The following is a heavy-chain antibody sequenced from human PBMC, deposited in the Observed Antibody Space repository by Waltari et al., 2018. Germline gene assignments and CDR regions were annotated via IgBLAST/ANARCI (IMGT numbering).Heavy chain of an antibody. CDR3: ARGGSSIAARFFDY. CDR2: INPNSGGT. CDR1: GYTFTGYY. V-gene: IGHV1-2*06. D-gene: IGHD6-6*01. Sequence: QVQLVQSGAEVKKPGASVKVSCKASGYTFTGYYMHWVRQAPGQGLEWMGRINPNSGGTNYARKFQGRVTMTRDTSISTAYMELSRLRSDDTAVYYCARGGSSIAARFFDYWGQGTLVTVSS. J-gene: IGHJ4*02.